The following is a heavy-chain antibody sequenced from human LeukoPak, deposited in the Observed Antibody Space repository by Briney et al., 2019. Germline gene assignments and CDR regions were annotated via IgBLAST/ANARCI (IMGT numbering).Heavy chain of an antibody. V-gene: IGHV3-23*01. CDR1: AFRFSTYA. CDR3: AKRGVVIRVILVGFHKEAYYFDS. Sequence: GGSLRLSCAASAFRFSTYAMHWVRQAPGKGLEWVAGISGSGGSTNYADSVKGRFTISRDNRKNTLYLQMNSLRAEDTAVYFCAKRGVVIRVILVGFHKEAYYFDSWGQGALVAVSS. CDR2: ISGSGGST. D-gene: IGHD3-22*01. J-gene: IGHJ4*02.